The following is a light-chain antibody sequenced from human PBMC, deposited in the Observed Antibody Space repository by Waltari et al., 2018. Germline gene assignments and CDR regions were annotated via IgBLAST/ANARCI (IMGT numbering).Light chain of an antibody. J-gene: IGKJ2*01. CDR2: SLS. V-gene: IGKV2-40*01. CDR3: MQRLEFPYT. Sequence: IVMTQTPRSLHVTPGEPASISCSSSQSLFNSDDGFTYLDWFLQKPGQSPQLLIYSLSYRASGVPDRFSGTGSGSSFSLKISRVEAEDVGIYYCMQRLEFPYTFGQGTRL. CDR1: QSLFNSDDGFTY.